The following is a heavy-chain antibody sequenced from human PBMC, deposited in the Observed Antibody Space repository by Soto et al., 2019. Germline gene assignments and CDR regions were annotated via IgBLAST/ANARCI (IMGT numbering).Heavy chain of an antibody. J-gene: IGHJ5*02. D-gene: IGHD5-12*01. Sequence: ASVKVSCKASGYTFTGYYMHWVRQAPGQGLEWMGWINPNSGGTNYAQKFQGWVTMTRDTSISTAYMELSRLRSDDTAVYYCARERGYSGYDYTTAGRGRLVPSNWFDPWGQGTLVTVSS. V-gene: IGHV1-2*04. CDR2: INPNSGGT. CDR1: GYTFTGYY. CDR3: ARERGYSGYDYTTAGRGRLVPSNWFDP.